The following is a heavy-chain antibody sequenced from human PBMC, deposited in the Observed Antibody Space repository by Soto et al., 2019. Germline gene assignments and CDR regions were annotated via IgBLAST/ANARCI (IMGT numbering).Heavy chain of an antibody. CDR3: ARDRGKTGSADY. Sequence: LRLSSAASGFTFSSYAMHWVRQAPGKGLEWVAVISYDGSNKYYADSVKGRFTISRDNSKNTLYLQMNSLRAEDTAVYYCARDRGKTGSADYWGQGTLVTVSS. D-gene: IGHD1-1*01. V-gene: IGHV3-30-3*01. CDR1: GFTFSSYA. J-gene: IGHJ4*02. CDR2: ISYDGSNK.